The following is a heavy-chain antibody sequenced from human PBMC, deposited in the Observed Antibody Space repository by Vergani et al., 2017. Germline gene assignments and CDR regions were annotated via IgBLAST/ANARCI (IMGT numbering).Heavy chain of an antibody. D-gene: IGHD1-26*01. CDR2: INHSGST. Sequence: QVQLQQWGAGLLKPSETLSLTCAVYGGSFSGYYWSWIRQPPGKGLEWIGEINHSGSTNYNPSLKSRVTISVDTSKNQFSLKLSSVTAADTAVYYCARAMSGSYLNWFDPWGQGTLVTVSS. CDR3: ARAMSGSYLNWFDP. V-gene: IGHV4-34*01. CDR1: GGSFSGYY. J-gene: IGHJ5*02.